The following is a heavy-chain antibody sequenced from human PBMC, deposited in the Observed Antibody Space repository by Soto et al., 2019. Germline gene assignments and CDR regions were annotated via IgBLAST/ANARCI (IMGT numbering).Heavy chain of an antibody. V-gene: IGHV3-23*01. D-gene: IGHD2-8*01. CDR3: AKLPVMLALGFYS. CDR1: GFTFSNYV. CDR2: ISGSGDNT. Sequence: PGGSLRLSCAASGFTFSNYVMSWVRQAPGKGLEWVSSISGSGDNTYYADSVKGRFTISRDNSKNTLFLQMNSLRAEDTAVYYCAKLPVMLALGFYSLGQGTVLPISA. J-gene: IGHJ5*01.